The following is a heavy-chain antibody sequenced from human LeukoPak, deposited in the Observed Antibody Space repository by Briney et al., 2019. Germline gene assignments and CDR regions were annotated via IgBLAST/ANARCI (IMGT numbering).Heavy chain of an antibody. CDR3: AKGHYDFRGAFDI. V-gene: IGHV3-23*01. D-gene: IGHD3-3*01. CDR2: ISGSGGST. J-gene: IGHJ3*02. Sequence: ETLSLTCTVSGGSISSSSYYWSWVRQAPGKGLEWVSAISGSGGSTYYADSVKGRFTISRDNSKNTLYLQMNSLRAEDTAVYYCAKGHYDFRGAFDIWGQGTMVTVSS. CDR1: GGSISSSSYY.